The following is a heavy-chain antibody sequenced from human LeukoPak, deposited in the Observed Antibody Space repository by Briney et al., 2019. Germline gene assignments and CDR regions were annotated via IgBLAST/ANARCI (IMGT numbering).Heavy chain of an antibody. V-gene: IGHV3-30*02. CDR2: IRYDGSNK. J-gene: IGHJ5*02. D-gene: IGHD3-10*01. CDR1: GFTFSSYG. CDR3: ANAKLDYYGSGSYLSVYNWFDP. Sequence: PGGSLRLSCAASGFTFSSYGMHWVRQAPGKGLEWVAFIRYDGSNKYYADSVKGRFTISRDNSKNTLYLQMNSLRAEDTAVYYCANAKLDYYGSGSYLSVYNWFDPWGQGTLVTVSS.